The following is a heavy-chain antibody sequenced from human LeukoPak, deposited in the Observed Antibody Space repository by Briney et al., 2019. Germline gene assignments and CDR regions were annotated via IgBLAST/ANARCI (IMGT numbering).Heavy chain of an antibody. D-gene: IGHD1-26*01. Sequence: GGSLRLSCAASGFTVSSNYMSWVRQAPGKGLEWVSVIYSGGSTYYADSVKGRFTISRHNSKNTLYLQMNSLRAEDTAVYYCAGEARYPNYYYYYGMDVWGQGTTVTVSS. CDR1: GFTVSSNY. V-gene: IGHV3-53*04. CDR2: IYSGGST. CDR3: AGEARYPNYYYYYGMDV. J-gene: IGHJ6*02.